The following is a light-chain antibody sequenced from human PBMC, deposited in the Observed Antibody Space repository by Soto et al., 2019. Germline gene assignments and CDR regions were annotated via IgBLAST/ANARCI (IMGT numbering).Light chain of an antibody. CDR3: HQNNTSPCT. Sequence: DIQMTQSPSTLSASVGDRVTITCRASQSINTWLAWYQQKPGKAPNLLIYKASSLDSGVPSRFSGSGSGTEFTLTSSSLQPDDFATYQCHQNNTSPCTFGQGTKVEIK. J-gene: IGKJ1*01. V-gene: IGKV1-5*03. CDR2: KAS. CDR1: QSINTW.